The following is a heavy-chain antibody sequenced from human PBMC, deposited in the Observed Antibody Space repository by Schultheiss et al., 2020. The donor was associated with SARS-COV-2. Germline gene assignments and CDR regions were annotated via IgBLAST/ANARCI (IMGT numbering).Heavy chain of an antibody. CDR1: GGSISSYY. V-gene: IGHV4-4*07. D-gene: IGHD6-13*01. Sequence: SETLSLTCTVSGGSISSYYWSWIRQPAGKGLEWIGRIYTSGSTNYNPSLKSRVTMSVDTSKNQLSLKLSSVTAADTAVYYCARVPYGYSSSWGWYFDLWGRGTLVTVSS. CDR2: IYTSGST. CDR3: ARVPYGYSSSWGWYFDL. J-gene: IGHJ2*01.